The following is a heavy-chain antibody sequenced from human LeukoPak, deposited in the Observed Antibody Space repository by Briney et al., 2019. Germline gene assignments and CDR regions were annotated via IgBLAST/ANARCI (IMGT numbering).Heavy chain of an antibody. D-gene: IGHD6-13*01. CDR3: ARDNSAAAAGHFDY. CDR1: GGTFSSYA. Sequence: SVKVSCKASGGTFSSYAISWVRQAPGQGLEWMGRIIPIFGTANYAQKFQGRVTITTDESTSTAYMELSSLRFEDTAVYYCARDNSAAAAGHFDYWGQGTLVTVSS. J-gene: IGHJ4*02. V-gene: IGHV1-69*05. CDR2: IIPIFGTA.